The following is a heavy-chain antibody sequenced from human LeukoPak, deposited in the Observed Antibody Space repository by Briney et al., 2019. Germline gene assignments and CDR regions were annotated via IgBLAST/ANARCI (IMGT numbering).Heavy chain of an antibody. CDR1: GGTFSSYA. V-gene: IGHV1-69*05. CDR3: ARTAESYYYYMDV. Sequence: ASVKVSCKASGGTFSSYAISWVRQAPGQGLEWMGGIIHIFGTANYAQKFQGRVTITTDESTSTAYMELSSLRSEDTAVYYCARTAESYYYYMDVWGKGTTVTVSS. CDR2: IIHIFGTA. J-gene: IGHJ6*03.